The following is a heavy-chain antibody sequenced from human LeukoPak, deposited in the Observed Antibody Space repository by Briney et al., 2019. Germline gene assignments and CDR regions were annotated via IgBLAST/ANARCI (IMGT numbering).Heavy chain of an antibody. CDR3: AKFYDILTSYFDY. D-gene: IGHD3-9*01. CDR2: LSGGGGGTNYA. CDR1: RFTFSNYA. J-gene: IGHJ4*02. V-gene: IGHV3-23*01. Sequence: GGSLRLSCAASRFTFSNYAMSWVRQAPGKGLEWVSGLSGGGGGTNYAYYTDSVKGRFTISRDNSKNTLYLEMNSLRAEDTAVYYCAKFYDILTSYFDYWGQGTLVTVSS.